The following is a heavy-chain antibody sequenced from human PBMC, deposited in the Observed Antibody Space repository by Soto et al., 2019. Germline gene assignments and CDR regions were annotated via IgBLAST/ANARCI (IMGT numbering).Heavy chain of an antibody. Sequence: QVQLQESGPGLVKTSETLSLTCTVSGGSISSYYWSWIRQPPGTGLEWIGYIYYSGSTNYNPSLRSRVTISAATSKNQFSLKLSSVTAADTAVYYCARQRGYDSSGFYSNWFDPWGQGTLVTVSS. CDR3: ARQRGYDSSGFYSNWFDP. J-gene: IGHJ5*02. D-gene: IGHD3-22*01. CDR2: IYYSGST. V-gene: IGHV4-59*08. CDR1: GGSISSYY.